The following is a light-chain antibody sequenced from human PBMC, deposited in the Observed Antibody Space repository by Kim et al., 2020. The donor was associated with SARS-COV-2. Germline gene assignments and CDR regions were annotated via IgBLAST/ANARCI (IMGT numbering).Light chain of an antibody. CDR2: VNSDGSH. V-gene: IGLV4-69*01. J-gene: IGLJ3*02. Sequence: QPVLTQSPSASASLGASVKLTCTLSSGHTNYAIAWHQQQPEKGPRSLIKVNSDGSHSKGDGIPDRFSGSSSGAERYLTISSLQSEDEADYYCQTWDTGIRVFGGGTQLTVL. CDR1: SGHTNYA. CDR3: QTWDTGIRV.